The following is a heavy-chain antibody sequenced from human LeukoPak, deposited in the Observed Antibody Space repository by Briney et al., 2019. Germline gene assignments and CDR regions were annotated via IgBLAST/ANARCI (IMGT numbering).Heavy chain of an antibody. CDR1: GFTFSTYA. CDR2: VSTSGGST. CDR3: ARATRTTNFHY. D-gene: IGHD1/OR15-1a*01. J-gene: IGHJ4*02. Sequence: GGSLRLSCAASGFTFSTYAMSWVRQAPGKGLEWVSTVSTSGGSTYYADSVKGRFTISRDNSKNTQYLQMNSLRADDTAVYYCARATRTTNFHYWGQGSLVTVSS. V-gene: IGHV3-23*01.